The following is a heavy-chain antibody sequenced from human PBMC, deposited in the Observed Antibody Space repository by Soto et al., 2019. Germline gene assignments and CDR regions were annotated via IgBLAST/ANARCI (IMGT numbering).Heavy chain of an antibody. J-gene: IGHJ6*02. V-gene: IGHV1-69*01. D-gene: IGHD2-15*01. CDR2: IIPIFGTA. CDR3: ARDRPALLLFYYGMDV. CDR1: GGTFSSYA. Sequence: QVQLVQSGAEVKKPGSSVKVSCKASGGTFSSYAISWVRQAPGQGLEWMGGIIPIFGTANYAQKFQGRVMITADEATSTAYKKLSSLRSEETAVYYFARDRPALLLFYYGMDVWGHGTTVTGAS.